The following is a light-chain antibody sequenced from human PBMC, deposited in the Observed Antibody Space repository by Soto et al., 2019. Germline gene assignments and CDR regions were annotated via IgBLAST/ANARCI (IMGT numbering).Light chain of an antibody. CDR2: GNT. J-gene: IGLJ2*01. CDR1: SSNIGAGYD. V-gene: IGLV1-40*01. CDR3: LSSGGGGSVV. Sequence: QSVLTQPPSVSGSPGQSVTISCTGSSSNIGAGYDVHWYQQHPGRAPILLIYGNTNRPSGVPDRFSGSKSGTAAPLAITGRQEEDEADYYCLSSGGGGSVVFGGGTQLTVL.